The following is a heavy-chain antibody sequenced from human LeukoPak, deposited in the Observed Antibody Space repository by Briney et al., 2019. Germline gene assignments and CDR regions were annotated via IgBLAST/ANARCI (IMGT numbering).Heavy chain of an antibody. CDR3: ARERNYRFDY. V-gene: IGHV3-30-3*01. Sequence: PGGSLRLSCAASGFTFSSYAMHWVRQAPGKGLEWVAVISYDGSNKYYADSVKGRFTISRDNSKNTLYLQMNSLRAEDTAVYYCARERNYRFDYWGQGTLVTVSS. CDR1: GFTFSSYA. CDR2: ISYDGSNK. J-gene: IGHJ4*02. D-gene: IGHD1-7*01.